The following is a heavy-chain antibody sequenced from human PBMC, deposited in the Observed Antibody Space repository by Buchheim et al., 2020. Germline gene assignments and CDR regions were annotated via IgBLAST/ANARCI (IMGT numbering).Heavy chain of an antibody. J-gene: IGHJ4*02. D-gene: IGHD6-19*01. CDR2: ICGGDSYT. CDR3: ARRVRDSSGWNLEN. CDR1: GYSFTGAY. V-gene: IGHV5-51*01. Sequence: EVQLVQSGAEVKKPGESLKISCQGSGYSFTGAYIAWVRQMPGKGLEWMGLICGGDSYTIYNPSFQGQVTMSVDKSIRTAFLQWHSLMPPDSAIYYCARRVRDSSGWNLENWGQGTL.